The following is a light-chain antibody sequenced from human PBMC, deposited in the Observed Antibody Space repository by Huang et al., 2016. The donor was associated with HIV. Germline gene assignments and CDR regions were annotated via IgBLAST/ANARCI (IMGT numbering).Light chain of an antibody. J-gene: IGKJ2*01. CDR1: QSVGSHY. V-gene: IGKV3-20*01. CDR2: SAI. CDR3: QLYGRSPAYN. Sequence: NVLTQSPGTLSLSPGERATLSCRASQSVGSHYLAWYQQNPGQAPRLRIYSAIHRATGVPDRFSGSGSGTDFTLTISRLEPEDFAVYYCQLYGRSPAYNFGQGTKLEIK.